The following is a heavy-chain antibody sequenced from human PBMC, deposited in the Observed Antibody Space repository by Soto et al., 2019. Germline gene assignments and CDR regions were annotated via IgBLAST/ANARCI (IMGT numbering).Heavy chain of an antibody. Sequence: EVQLVESGGGLVKPGGSLRLSCAASGFTFSSYTMNWVRQAPGKGLVWVSSISSSNSNIYYADSVKGRFTISRDNARNALYVKMNCMRAGDTAVYYCARAQWCDGMDVWGQGTAVTVSS. D-gene: IGHD2-8*01. CDR2: ISSSNSNI. CDR1: GFTFSSYT. V-gene: IGHV3-21*01. CDR3: ARAQWCDGMDV. J-gene: IGHJ6*02.